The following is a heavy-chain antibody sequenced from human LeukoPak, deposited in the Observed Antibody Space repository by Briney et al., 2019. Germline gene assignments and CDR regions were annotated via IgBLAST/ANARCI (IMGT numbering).Heavy chain of an antibody. D-gene: IGHD6-19*01. CDR3: ARFGVSSGWYHSGFDY. J-gene: IGHJ4*02. V-gene: IGHV3-7*03. Sequence: KQYGSEKYYVHSVKGRFTISRDNAKNSLYLQMNSLRAEDTAVYYCARFGVSSGWYHSGFDYWGQGTLVTVSS. CDR2: KQYGSEK.